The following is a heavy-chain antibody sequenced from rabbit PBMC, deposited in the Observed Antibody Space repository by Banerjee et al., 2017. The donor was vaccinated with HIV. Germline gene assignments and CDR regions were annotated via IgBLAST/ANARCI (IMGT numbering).Heavy chain of an antibody. Sequence: QEQLVESGGDLVKPGGTLTLTCTASGLDFSSSYWICWVRQAPGRGLEWIACIGTGAGGTWYASWAKGRFTISKTSSTTVTLQMTSLTGADTATYFCARDPGAWGDFNLWGPGTLVTVS. CDR3: ARDPGAWGDFNL. CDR1: GLDFSSSYW. J-gene: IGHJ4*01. V-gene: IGHV1S45*01. D-gene: IGHD4-1*01. CDR2: IGTGAGGT.